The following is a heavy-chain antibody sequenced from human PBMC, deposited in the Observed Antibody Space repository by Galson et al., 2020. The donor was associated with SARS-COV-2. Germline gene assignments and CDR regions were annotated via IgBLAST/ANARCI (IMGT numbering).Heavy chain of an antibody. CDR3: ARVAEGYCSSTNCYYFDY. CDR1: GGSIRSYY. V-gene: IGHV4-59*01. D-gene: IGHD2-2*01. Sequence: SETLSLTCTVSGGSIRSYYWSWIRQPPGKGLEWIGYLYYSGSTNYNPALKSRVTISVDTSKNQFSLKLSSVTAADTAVYYCARVAEGYCSSTNCYYFDYWGQGTLVTVSS. J-gene: IGHJ4*02. CDR2: LYYSGST.